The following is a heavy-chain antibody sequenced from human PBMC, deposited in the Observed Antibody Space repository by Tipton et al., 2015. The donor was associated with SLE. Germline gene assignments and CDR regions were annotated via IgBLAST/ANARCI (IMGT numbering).Heavy chain of an antibody. CDR1: GFTLSSYA. D-gene: IGHD3-22*01. Sequence: SLRLSCAASGFTLSSYAMSWVRRAPGKGLEWVSAISGSGGSTYYADSAKGRFTISRDNSKNTLYLQMNSLRAEDTAVYYCASWNTNYYDSSGYYFDYWGQGTLVTVSS. J-gene: IGHJ4*02. V-gene: IGHV3-23*01. CDR2: ISGSGGST. CDR3: ASWNTNYYDSSGYYFDY.